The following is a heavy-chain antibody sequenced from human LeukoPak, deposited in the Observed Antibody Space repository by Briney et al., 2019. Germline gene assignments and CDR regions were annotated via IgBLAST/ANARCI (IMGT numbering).Heavy chain of an antibody. D-gene: IGHD1-26*01. CDR2: ISYDGTNK. CDR3: ATLGRVGATSDY. Sequence: GRSLRLSCAASGFTFSTYAVHWVRQAPGKGLEWVAVISYDGTNKYYADSVKGRFTISRDNSKNTLFLQMNSLRAEDTAVYYCATLGRVGATSDYWGQGTLVTVSS. CDR1: GFTFSTYA. J-gene: IGHJ4*02. V-gene: IGHV3-30-3*01.